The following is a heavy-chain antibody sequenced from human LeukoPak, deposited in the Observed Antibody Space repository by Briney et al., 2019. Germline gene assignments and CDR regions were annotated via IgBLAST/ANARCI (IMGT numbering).Heavy chain of an antibody. V-gene: IGHV1-58*02. D-gene: IGHD2-8*02. CDR2: IVVGRGNT. Sequence: ASVKVSCKTSGFTFSTSAMQWVRQARGQPLEWIGRIVVGRGNTNYAQKFQGRVTFTRDMSTSTTYMELSGLRSDDTAVYYCAIALAASSVPLDSWGQGTLVTVSS. CDR3: AIALAASSVPLDS. J-gene: IGHJ5*01. CDR1: GFTFSTSA.